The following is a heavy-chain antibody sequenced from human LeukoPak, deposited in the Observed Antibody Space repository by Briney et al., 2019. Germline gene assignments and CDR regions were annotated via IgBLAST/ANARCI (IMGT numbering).Heavy chain of an antibody. D-gene: IGHD6-13*01. Sequence: PSETLSLTCTVSGGSVSGNSYYWRWIRQPPGKGLEWIGYIYYSGSTNYNPSLMSRVTISVDTSKNQFSLKLSSVTAADTAVYFCARDPQYSSSSDAFDIWGQGTMVTVSS. J-gene: IGHJ3*02. V-gene: IGHV4-61*01. CDR1: GGSVSGNSYY. CDR2: IYYSGST. CDR3: ARDPQYSSSSDAFDI.